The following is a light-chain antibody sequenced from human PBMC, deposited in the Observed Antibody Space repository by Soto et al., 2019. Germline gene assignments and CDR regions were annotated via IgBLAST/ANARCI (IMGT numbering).Light chain of an antibody. CDR1: SSDVGGYDY. Sequence: QSALTQPASVSGSPGQSITISCTGTSSDVGGYDYVSWYRHHPGKAPKLMIYAVSNRPLGVSNRFSGSKSGNTASLTISGLQAEDEADYYCTSATHANTVVLGGGTQLTVL. V-gene: IGLV2-14*01. J-gene: IGLJ2*01. CDR2: AVS. CDR3: TSATHANTVV.